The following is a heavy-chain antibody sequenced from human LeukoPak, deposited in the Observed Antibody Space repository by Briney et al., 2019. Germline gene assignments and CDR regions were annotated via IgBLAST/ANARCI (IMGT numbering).Heavy chain of an antibody. V-gene: IGHV1-2*02. J-gene: IGHJ4*02. D-gene: IGHD3-22*01. CDR2: INPNSGGT. CDR3: ARDRGIVVVITPDY. CDR1: GYTFAGYY. Sequence: ASVKVSCKASGYTFAGYYMHWVRQAPGQGLEWMGWINPNSGGTNYAQKFQGRVTMTRDTSISTAYMELSRLRSDDTAMYYCARDRGIVVVITPDYWGQGTLVTVSS.